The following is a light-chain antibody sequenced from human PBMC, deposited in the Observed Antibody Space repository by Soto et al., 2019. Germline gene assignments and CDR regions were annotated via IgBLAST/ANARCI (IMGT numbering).Light chain of an antibody. CDR1: QSVSINY. V-gene: IGKV3-20*01. CDR3: QQYDRSSWT. J-gene: IGKJ1*01. Sequence: EIVLTQSPGTLSLSPGERATLSCRASQSVSINYLAWYQQKPGQAPRLIIYGASIRATGIPYRFSGSGSGTDFTLTISSLEPEDFAVYYCQQYDRSSWTFGQGTKV. CDR2: GAS.